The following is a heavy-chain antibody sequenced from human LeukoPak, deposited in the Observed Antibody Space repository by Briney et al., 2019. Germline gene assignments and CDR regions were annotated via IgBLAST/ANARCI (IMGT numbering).Heavy chain of an antibody. D-gene: IGHD2-2*01. Sequence: GGSLRLSCAASGFTFDDYAMHWVRQAPGKGLEWVSGISWNSGSIGYADSVKGRFTISRDNAKNSLYLQMNSLRAEDTALYYCAKDIGHCSSTSCSLPFDYWGQGTLVTVSS. J-gene: IGHJ4*02. CDR2: ISWNSGSI. CDR1: GFTFDDYA. CDR3: AKDIGHCSSTSCSLPFDY. V-gene: IGHV3-9*01.